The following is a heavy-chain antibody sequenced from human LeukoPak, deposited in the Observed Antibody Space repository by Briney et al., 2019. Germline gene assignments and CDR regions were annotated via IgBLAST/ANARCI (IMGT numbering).Heavy chain of an antibody. Sequence: ASVKVSCKASGGTFSSYAISWVRQAPGQGLEWMGIINPSGGSTSYAQKFQGRVTMTRDTSTSTVCMELSSLGSEDTAVYYCAREGVVVVPAAIPGGYYYYMDVWGRGTTVTVSS. CDR2: INPSGGST. CDR1: GGTFSSYA. D-gene: IGHD2-2*02. CDR3: AREGVVVVPAAIPGGYYYYMDV. J-gene: IGHJ6*03. V-gene: IGHV1-46*03.